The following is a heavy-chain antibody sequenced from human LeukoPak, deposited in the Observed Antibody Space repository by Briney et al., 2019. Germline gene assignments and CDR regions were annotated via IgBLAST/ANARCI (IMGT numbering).Heavy chain of an antibody. D-gene: IGHD1-26*01. J-gene: IGHJ4*02. CDR3: ARGVGLEVPFDY. CDR1: GGTFSSYA. Sequence: ASVKVSCKASGGTFSSYAISWVRQAPGQGLEWMGGIIPIFGTANYAQKFQGRVTITTDESTSTAYMELSSLRSEDTAVYYCARGVGLEVPFDYWGQGTLVTVSS. V-gene: IGHV1-69*05. CDR2: IIPIFGTA.